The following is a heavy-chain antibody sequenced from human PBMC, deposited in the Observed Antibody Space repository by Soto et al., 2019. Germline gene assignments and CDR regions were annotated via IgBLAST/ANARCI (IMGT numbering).Heavy chain of an antibody. J-gene: IGHJ4*02. D-gene: IGHD2-21*02. CDR1: GGTFSSYA. CDR3: ATRGPCGGDCDLDF. V-gene: IGHV1-69*13. Sequence: APVKVSCKASGGTFSSYAISWVRQAPGQGLEWMGGIIPIFGTANYAQKFQGRVTITADESTSTAYMELSSLRSEDTAVYYCATRGPCGGDCDLDFWGQGTLVTVSS. CDR2: IIPIFGTA.